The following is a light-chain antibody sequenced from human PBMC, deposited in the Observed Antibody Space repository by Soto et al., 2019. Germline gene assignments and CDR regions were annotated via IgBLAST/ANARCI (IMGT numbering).Light chain of an antibody. CDR1: SSDVGVYNY. CDR3: SSYTTISTYV. CDR2: DVR. V-gene: IGLV2-14*01. Sequence: QSVLTQPASVSGSPGQSITISCTGTSSDVGVYNYVSWYQQHPGKAPKLMIYDVRNRPSGVSNRFSGSKSVNTASLTISGLQAEDEADYYCSSYTTISTYVFGTGTKVT. J-gene: IGLJ1*01.